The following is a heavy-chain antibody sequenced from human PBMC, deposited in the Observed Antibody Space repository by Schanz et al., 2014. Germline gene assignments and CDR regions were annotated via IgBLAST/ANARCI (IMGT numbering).Heavy chain of an antibody. CDR2: IDPNSGGT. Sequence: QVQLVQSGADVKKPGASVKVSCKASGNTLSAYYIHWIRQAPGQGLEWMGWIDPNSGGTNYAQKFQGRVTMTSDTSITTVYMELSRRPSDDTAVFFCARENTAGAGMPRVMDVWGQGTTVTVSS. CDR1: GNTLSAYY. V-gene: IGHV1-2*02. J-gene: IGHJ6*02. CDR3: ARENTAGAGMPRVMDV. D-gene: IGHD6-19*01.